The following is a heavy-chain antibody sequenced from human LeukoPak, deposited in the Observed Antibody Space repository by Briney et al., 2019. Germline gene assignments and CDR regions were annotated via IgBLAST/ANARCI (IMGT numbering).Heavy chain of an antibody. V-gene: IGHV3-9*01. CDR2: ISWNSGGI. CDR3: AKSPKLLIAVAGNFDY. J-gene: IGHJ4*02. D-gene: IGHD6-19*01. CDR1: GFTVSSNY. Sequence: PGGSLRLSCAASGFTVSSNYMSWVRQAPGKGLEWVSGISWNSGGIGYADSVKGRFTISRDNAKNSLYLQMNSLRAEDTALYYCAKSPKLLIAVAGNFDYWGQGTLVTVSS.